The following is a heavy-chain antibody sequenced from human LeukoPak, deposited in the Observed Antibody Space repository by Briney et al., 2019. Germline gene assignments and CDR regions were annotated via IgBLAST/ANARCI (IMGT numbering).Heavy chain of an antibody. Sequence: SETLSLTCAVSGGSISSGGYSWSWIRQPPGKGLEWIGYIYHSGSTYYNPSLKSRVTISVDKSKNQSSLKLSSVTAADTAVYYCARVVLQKHFDYWGQGTLVTVSS. CDR1: GGSISSGGYS. J-gene: IGHJ4*02. CDR2: IYHSGST. D-gene: IGHD4-11*01. V-gene: IGHV4-30-2*01. CDR3: ARVVLQKHFDY.